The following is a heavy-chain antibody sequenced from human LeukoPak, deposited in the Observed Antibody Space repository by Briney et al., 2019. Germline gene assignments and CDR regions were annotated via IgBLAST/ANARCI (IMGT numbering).Heavy chain of an antibody. Sequence: GGSLRLSCAASGFTFSSYWMHWVRQAPGKGLVWVSRTNRDGSSTSYADSVKGRFTISRDNAKNTLYLQMNSLRAEDTAVYYCARGGGYSYGSFDYWGQGTLVTVSS. V-gene: IGHV3-74*01. D-gene: IGHD5-18*01. CDR2: TNRDGSST. J-gene: IGHJ4*02. CDR3: ARGGGYSYGSFDY. CDR1: GFTFSSYW.